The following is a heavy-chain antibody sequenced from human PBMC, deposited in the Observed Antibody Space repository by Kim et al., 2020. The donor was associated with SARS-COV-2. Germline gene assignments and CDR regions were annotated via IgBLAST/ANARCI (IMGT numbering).Heavy chain of an antibody. J-gene: IGHJ5*02. CDR1: GGSISSSSYY. Sequence: SETLSLTCTVSGGSISSSSYYWGWIRQPPGKGREWIGSIYYSGSTYYNPSLKSPVTISVATSKNQFSLKLSSVTAADTAVYFCAGHDFGQQLVYWFDPWGQGTLVTVSS. V-gene: IGHV4-39*01. CDR3: AGHDFGQQLVYWFDP. CDR2: IYYSGST. D-gene: IGHD6-13*01.